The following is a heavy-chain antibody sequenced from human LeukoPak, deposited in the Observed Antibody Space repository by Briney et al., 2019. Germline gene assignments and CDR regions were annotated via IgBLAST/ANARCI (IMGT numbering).Heavy chain of an antibody. Sequence: SETLSLTCTVSGGSISSYYWSWIRQPPGKGLEWIGYIYYSGSTNYNPSLKSRVTISVDTSKNQFSLKLGSVTAADTAVYYCAANGYSYGYYFDYWGQGTLVTVSS. D-gene: IGHD5-18*01. CDR2: IYYSGST. CDR1: GGSISSYY. V-gene: IGHV4-59*01. J-gene: IGHJ4*02. CDR3: AANGYSYGYYFDY.